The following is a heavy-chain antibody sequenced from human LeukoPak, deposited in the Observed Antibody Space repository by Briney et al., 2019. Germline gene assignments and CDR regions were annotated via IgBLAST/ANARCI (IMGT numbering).Heavy chain of an antibody. Sequence: PSETLSLTCAVYGGSFSGYYWSWIRQPPGKGLEWIGEINHSGSTNYNPSLKSRVTISVDTSKNQFSPKLSSVTAADTAVYYCARAGSYDYVWGSYRPKWFDPWGQGTLVTVSS. CDR2: INHSGST. V-gene: IGHV4-34*01. CDR1: GGSFSGYY. J-gene: IGHJ5*02. CDR3: ARAGSYDYVWGSYRPKWFDP. D-gene: IGHD3-16*02.